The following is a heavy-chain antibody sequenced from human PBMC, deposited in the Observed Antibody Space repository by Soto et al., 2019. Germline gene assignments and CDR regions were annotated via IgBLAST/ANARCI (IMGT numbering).Heavy chain of an antibody. Sequence: SETLSLTCTVSGGSISSSSYYWGWIRQPPGKGLEWIGSIYYSGSTYYNPSLKSRVTISVDTSKNQFSLKLSSVTAADTAVYYCARVLLWFGELDNWFDPWGQGTLVTVSS. CDR3: ARVLLWFGELDNWFDP. V-gene: IGHV4-39*01. CDR1: GGSISSSSYY. CDR2: IYYSGST. D-gene: IGHD3-10*01. J-gene: IGHJ5*02.